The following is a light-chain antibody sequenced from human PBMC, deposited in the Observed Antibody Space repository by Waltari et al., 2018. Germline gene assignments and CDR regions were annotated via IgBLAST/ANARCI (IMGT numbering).Light chain of an antibody. Sequence: QSALTQPPSASGSPGQSVTISCTGTSRAGGSHDFVSWYQQFPGKAPKLIIWEVSRRPSGVPDRFSGSKSGNTASLTVSGLQAEDEADYYCSSYGGINNSPYVFGTGTKVTV. CDR2: EVS. J-gene: IGLJ1*01. CDR3: SSYGGINNSPYV. CDR1: SRAGGSHDF. V-gene: IGLV2-8*01.